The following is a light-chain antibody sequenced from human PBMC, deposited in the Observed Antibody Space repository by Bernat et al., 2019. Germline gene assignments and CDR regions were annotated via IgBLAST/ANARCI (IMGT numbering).Light chain of an antibody. V-gene: IGLV3-21*03. CDR3: QVWDNTRDHPEV. Sequence: SLVLAQPPSVSVAPGKTARITCDNIRSTSVHWYQQMPGQAPVLVVFDDRDRPSGVPDRFSGSGSENTATLTISRVEVGDEADYFCQVWDNTRDHPEVFGGGTKLTVL. CDR2: DDR. CDR1: NIRSTS. J-gene: IGLJ3*02.